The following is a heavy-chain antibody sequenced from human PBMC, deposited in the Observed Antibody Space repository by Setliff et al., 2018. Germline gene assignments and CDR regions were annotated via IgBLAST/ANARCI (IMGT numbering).Heavy chain of an antibody. CDR2: IYTSGST. CDR3: ARDLQLSSWFDP. D-gene: IGHD1-1*01. J-gene: IGHJ5*02. CDR1: GGSISSGSYY. V-gene: IGHV4-61*02. Sequence: PSETLSLTCTVSGGSISSGSYYWSWIRQPAGKGLEWIGRIYTSGSTNYNPSLKSRVTISVDTSKNQFPLKLSSVTAADTAVYYCARDLQLSSWFDPWGQGTLVTVSS.